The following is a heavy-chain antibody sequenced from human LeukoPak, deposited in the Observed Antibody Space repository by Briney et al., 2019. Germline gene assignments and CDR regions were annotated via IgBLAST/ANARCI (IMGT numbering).Heavy chain of an antibody. CDR1: GFTFTNAW. V-gene: IGHV3-23*01. Sequence: GGSLRLSCAASGFTFTNAWMTWVRQAPGKGLEWGSAISHDGYRTHYSDSVKGRFTISRDDSKTTLSLQMNRLRAEDTATYYCAKDVWARQQLPLGLDYWGQGTPVTVSS. CDR3: AKDVWARQQLPLGLDY. J-gene: IGHJ4*02. CDR2: ISHDGYRT. D-gene: IGHD6-13*01.